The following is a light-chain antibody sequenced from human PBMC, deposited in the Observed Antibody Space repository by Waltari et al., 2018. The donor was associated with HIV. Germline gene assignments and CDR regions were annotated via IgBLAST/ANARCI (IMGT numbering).Light chain of an antibody. J-gene: IGLJ3*02. CDR2: DDR. CDR1: NIGSKS. V-gene: IGLV3-21*04. CDR3: QVWDSSSDWV. Sequence: SYVLTQPPSVSVAPGKTARITCWGHNIGSKSVHGYQQKPGNATVLVNYDDRDRPSGIPERSSGSNSGNTATLTISRVEAGDEADYYCQVWDSSSDWVFGGGTKLTVL.